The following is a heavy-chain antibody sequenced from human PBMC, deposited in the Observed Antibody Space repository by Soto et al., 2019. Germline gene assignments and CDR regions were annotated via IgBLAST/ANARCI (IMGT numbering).Heavy chain of an antibody. CDR2: ISYDGSNK. CDR3: AKDYRLQWPPYYYYGMDV. CDR1: GFTFSSYG. D-gene: IGHD6-19*01. Sequence: GGSLRLSCAASGFTFSSYGMHWVRQAPGKGLEWVAVISYDGSNKYYADSVKGRFTISRDNSKNTLYLQMNSLRAEDTAVYYCAKDYRLQWPPYYYYGMDVWGQGTTVTVSS. V-gene: IGHV3-30*18. J-gene: IGHJ6*02.